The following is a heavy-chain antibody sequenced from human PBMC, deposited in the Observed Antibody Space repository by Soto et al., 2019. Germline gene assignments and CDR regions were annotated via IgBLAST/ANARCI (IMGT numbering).Heavy chain of an antibody. CDR1: GGAFSSYA. D-gene: IGHD6-6*01. Sequence: QVQLVQSGAEVKKPGSSVKVSCKASGGAFSSYALSWVRQAPGQGLEWMGGIIPIFGTTNYAQNCQGRVAINADESTTTAYMELNSRRSEDTAVYYCARGMYSSSSNHYYQGMDVWGQGTTVTVSS. J-gene: IGHJ6*02. V-gene: IGHV1-69*01. CDR3: ARGMYSSSSNHYYQGMDV. CDR2: IIPIFGTT.